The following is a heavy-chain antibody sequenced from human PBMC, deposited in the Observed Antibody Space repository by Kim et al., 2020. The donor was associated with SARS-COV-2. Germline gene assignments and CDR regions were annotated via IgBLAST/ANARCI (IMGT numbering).Heavy chain of an antibody. V-gene: IGHV4-39*01. CDR1: GGSISSSSYY. J-gene: IGHJ4*02. Sequence: SETLSLTCTVSGGSISSSSYYWGWIRQPPGKGLEWIGSIYYSGSTYYNPSLKSRVTISVDTSKNQFSLKLSSVTAADTAVYYCARHLVGATQGNFDYWGQGTLVTVSS. CDR3: ARHLVGATQGNFDY. CDR2: IYYSGST. D-gene: IGHD1-26*01.